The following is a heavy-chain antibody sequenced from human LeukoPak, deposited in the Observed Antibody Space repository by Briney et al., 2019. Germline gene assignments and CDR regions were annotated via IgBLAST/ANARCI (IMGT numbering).Heavy chain of an antibody. CDR2: IYTSGST. CDR3: AGVRPTSSGWYYFDY. D-gene: IGHD6-19*01. Sequence: SETLSLTCTVSGGSISSYYWSWIRQPAGKGLEWIGRIYTSGSTNYNPSLKSRVTMSVDTSKNQFSLKLSSVTAADTAVYYCAGVRPTSSGWYYFDYWGQGTLVTVSS. CDR1: GGSISSYY. J-gene: IGHJ4*02. V-gene: IGHV4-4*07.